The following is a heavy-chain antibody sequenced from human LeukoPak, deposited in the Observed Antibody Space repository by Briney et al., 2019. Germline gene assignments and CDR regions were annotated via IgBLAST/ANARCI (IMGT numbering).Heavy chain of an antibody. Sequence: GGSLRLSCVASGFTFSSYSMSWVRQAPGKGLEWVSYIDTSSSNIYYADSVKGRFTVSRDNAKNSLYLQMKSLRAEDTTVYYCARDMGYSGSWPGYFDYWGQGVLVTVSS. CDR1: GFTFSSYS. CDR2: IDTSSSNI. D-gene: IGHD1-26*01. CDR3: ARDMGYSGSWPGYFDY. J-gene: IGHJ4*02. V-gene: IGHV3-48*04.